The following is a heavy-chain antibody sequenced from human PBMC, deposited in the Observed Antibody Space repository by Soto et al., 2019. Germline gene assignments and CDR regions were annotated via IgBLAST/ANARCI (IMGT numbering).Heavy chain of an antibody. CDR2: IKSKTDGGTT. J-gene: IGHJ6*04. D-gene: IGHD2-2*01. Sequence: PGGSLRLSCAASGFTFSNAWMSWVRQAPGKGLEWVGRIKSKTDGGTTDYAAPVKGRFTISRDDSKNTLYLQMNSLKTEDTAVYYCTTGTSTSWLEGHNSYYYYGMDVWGEGSTVTVAA. CDR1: GFTFSNAW. CDR3: TTGTSTSWLEGHNSYYYYGMDV. V-gene: IGHV3-15*01.